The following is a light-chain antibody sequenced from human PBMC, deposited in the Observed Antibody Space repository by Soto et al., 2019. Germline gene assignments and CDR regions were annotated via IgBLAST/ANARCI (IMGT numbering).Light chain of an antibody. Sequence: QTVVTQEPSFSVSPGGTVTLTCGLSSGSVSTSNFPSWYQQTPGQAPRTLIYDTNTRSSGVPDRFSGSILGNRAALTITGARAGDECDYYCVLYLGSGIPVFGGGTKLTVL. CDR2: DTN. J-gene: IGLJ2*01. V-gene: IGLV8-61*01. CDR3: VLYLGSGIPV. CDR1: SGSVSTSNF.